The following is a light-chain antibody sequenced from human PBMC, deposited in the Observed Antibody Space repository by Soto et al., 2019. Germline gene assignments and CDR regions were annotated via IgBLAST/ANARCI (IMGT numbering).Light chain of an antibody. CDR2: EVS. CDR1: SSDVGGYKY. V-gene: IGLV2-14*01. CDR3: SSSTSSNTFV. J-gene: IGLJ1*01. Sequence: QSVLTQPASVSGSPGQSITISCTGTSSDVGGYKYVSWYQQHPGKAPKLMIFEVSNRPSGVSNRFSGSKFGNTASLTISGLRAEDEADYYCSSSTSSNTFVFGTGTKVTVL.